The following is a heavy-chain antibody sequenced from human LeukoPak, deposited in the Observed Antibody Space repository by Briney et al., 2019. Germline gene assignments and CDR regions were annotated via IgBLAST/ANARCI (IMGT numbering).Heavy chain of an antibody. Sequence: GGSLRLSCAASGFTFSSYGMHWVRQAPGKGLEWVSSISGSSSYIYYADSVKGRFTISRDNAKNSLYLQMNSLRAEDTAVYYCARKENFDYWGQGTLVTVSS. CDR1: GFTFSSYG. CDR3: ARKENFDY. CDR2: ISGSSSYI. D-gene: IGHD5-24*01. V-gene: IGHV3-21*01. J-gene: IGHJ4*02.